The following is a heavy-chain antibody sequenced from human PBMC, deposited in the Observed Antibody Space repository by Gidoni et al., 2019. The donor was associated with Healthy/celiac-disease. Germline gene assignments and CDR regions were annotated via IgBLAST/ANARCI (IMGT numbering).Heavy chain of an antibody. Sequence: QVQLQQWGAGLLKPSETLSLTCAVDGGSFSGYYWSWIRQPPGKGLEWIGEINHSGSTTYTPSLKSRVTISVDTSKNQFSLKLSSVTAADTAVYYCARVWGSIAAAGTLVDYWGQGTLVTVSS. D-gene: IGHD6-13*01. V-gene: IGHV4-34*01. J-gene: IGHJ4*02. CDR3: ARVWGSIAAAGTLVDY. CDR2: INHSGST. CDR1: GGSFSGYY.